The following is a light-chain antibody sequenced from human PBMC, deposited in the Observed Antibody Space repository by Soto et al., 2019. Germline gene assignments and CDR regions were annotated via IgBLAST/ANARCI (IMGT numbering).Light chain of an antibody. V-gene: IGKV3-20*01. J-gene: IGKJ1*01. CDR1: QSVSSSY. Sequence: EIVLTQSPGTLSLSPGERATLSCRASQSVSSSYLASYQQKPGQAPRLLIYGASSRATGIPDRFSGSGSGTDFTRTISRLEPEDFAVYYCQQYGSSQVTFGQGTKVEIK. CDR2: GAS. CDR3: QQYGSSQVT.